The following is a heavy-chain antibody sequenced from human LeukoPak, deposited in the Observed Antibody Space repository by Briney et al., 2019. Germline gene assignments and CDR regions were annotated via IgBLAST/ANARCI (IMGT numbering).Heavy chain of an antibody. Sequence: ASVKVSCKASGYTFTDHYMHWVRQATGQGLEWMGWMNPNSGRTGYAQNFQGRITITRNTSISTAYMELSSLRSEDTAVYYCTRETSSRYFDYWGQGTLVTVSS. CDR3: TRETSSRYFDY. CDR2: MNPNSGRT. J-gene: IGHJ4*02. CDR1: GYTFTDHY. V-gene: IGHV1-8*03.